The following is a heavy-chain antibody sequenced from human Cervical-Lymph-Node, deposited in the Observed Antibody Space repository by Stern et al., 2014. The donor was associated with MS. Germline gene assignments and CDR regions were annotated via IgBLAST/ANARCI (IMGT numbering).Heavy chain of an antibody. V-gene: IGHV4-30-2*01. D-gene: IGHD2-21*01. CDR2: IYHSGST. Sequence: QLVESGSGQAKPSQTLSLTCAVSGGSISSGGSSWNWIRQPPGKGLEWIGFIYHSGSTYYNPSLKGRVFISVDTSTNQLAPNQRSVTAADTAVYYCARGGVIYTQDRNGFDVWGQGTMVTVSS. CDR1: GGSISSGGSS. J-gene: IGHJ3*01. CDR3: ARGGVIYTQDRNGFDV.